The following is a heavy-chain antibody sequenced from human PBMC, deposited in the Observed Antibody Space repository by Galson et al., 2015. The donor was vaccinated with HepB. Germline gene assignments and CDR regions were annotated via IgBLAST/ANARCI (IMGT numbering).Heavy chain of an antibody. CDR3: VLRLVELSLPHGXXX. V-gene: IGHV3-30*04. Sequence: SLRLSCAASGFTXXXXXXXXXXXAPXKGLGCVSVISYDGXNKYYADSVKGRFTXSRENSKNTLYLQMNSLRAEDTAVYYCVLRLVELSLPHGXXXWGQGTTV. CDR2: ISYDGXNK. J-gene: IGHJ6*02. CDR1: GFTXXXXX. D-gene: IGHD3-16*02.